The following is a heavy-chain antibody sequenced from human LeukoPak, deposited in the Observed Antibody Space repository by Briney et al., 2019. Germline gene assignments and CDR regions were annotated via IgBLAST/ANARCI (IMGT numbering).Heavy chain of an antibody. CDR3: ARGGGGGGGAFTY. CDR2: IYYSGTT. CDR1: GGSISASSYY. J-gene: IGHJ4*02. V-gene: IGHV4-39*01. Sequence: PSETLSLTCTVSGGSISASSYYWGWIRQPPGKGLEWIATIYYSGTTYYNPSLKSRVTISVDTSKNQFSLNLSSVTAADTAVYYCARGGGGGGGAFTYGGQGPLVTFS. D-gene: IGHD3-16*01.